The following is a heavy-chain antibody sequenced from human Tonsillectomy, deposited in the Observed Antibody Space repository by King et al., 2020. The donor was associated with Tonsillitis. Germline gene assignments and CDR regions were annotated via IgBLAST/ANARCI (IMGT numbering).Heavy chain of an antibody. J-gene: IGHJ4*02. V-gene: IGHV4-59*01. CDR3: ARGVNDYVWGSYRYDY. CDR2: IYHSGST. Sequence: VQLQESGPGLVKPSETLSLTCTVSGGSISSYYWSWIRQPPGKGLEWVGYIYHSGSTSYNPSLKSRVTISVETSKNQFSLKLSSVSAADTAVYYCARGVNDYVWGSYRYDYWGQGTLVTVSS. D-gene: IGHD3-16*02. CDR1: GGSISSYY.